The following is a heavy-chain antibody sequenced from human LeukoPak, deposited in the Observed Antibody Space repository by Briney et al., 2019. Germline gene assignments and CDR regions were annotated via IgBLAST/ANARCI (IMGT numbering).Heavy chain of an antibody. CDR1: GGTFSSYA. J-gene: IGHJ5*02. CDR3: ARGLGDFWSGPIGANWFDP. D-gene: IGHD3-3*01. Sequence: ASVKVSCKASGGTFSSYAISWVRQAPGQGLEWMGGIIPIFGTANYAQKFQGRVTITADESTSTAYMGLSSLRSDDTAVYYCARGLGDFWSGPIGANWFDPWGQGTLVTVSS. V-gene: IGHV1-69*13. CDR2: IIPIFGTA.